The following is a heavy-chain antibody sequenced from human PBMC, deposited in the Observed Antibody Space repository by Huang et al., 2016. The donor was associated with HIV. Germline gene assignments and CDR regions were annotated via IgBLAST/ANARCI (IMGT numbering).Heavy chain of an antibody. CDR3: ARGIYYDDAFDI. CDR2: IHSGGST. CDR1: GFTVSSNY. V-gene: IGHV3-53*01. D-gene: IGHD3-22*01. Sequence: EVQLVESGGGLIQPGGSLRLSCAASGFTVSSNYRSWVRQAPGKGLEVVSVIHSGGSTYYADSVKGRFTISRDNSKNTLYLQMNSLRAEDTAVYYCARGIYYDDAFDIWGQGTMVTVSS. J-gene: IGHJ3*02.